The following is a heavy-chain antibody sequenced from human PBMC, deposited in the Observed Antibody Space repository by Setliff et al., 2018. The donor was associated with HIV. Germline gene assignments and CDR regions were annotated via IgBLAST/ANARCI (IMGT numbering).Heavy chain of an antibody. V-gene: IGHV4-4*09. Sequence: SETLSLTCTVSGGSISSYCWNWIRQSPGRGLEWVGFIFSSGSTKYNPSLQSRVTMSIDTSKNQFSLKLTSVTAADTAVYYCARRIDNSGSFPDKNWFDTWGQGSLVTVSS. J-gene: IGHJ5*02. CDR3: ARRIDNSGSFPDKNWFDT. CDR1: GGSISSYC. CDR2: IFSSGST. D-gene: IGHD3-10*01.